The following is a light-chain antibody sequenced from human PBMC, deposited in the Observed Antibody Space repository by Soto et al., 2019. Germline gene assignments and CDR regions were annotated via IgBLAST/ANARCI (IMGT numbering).Light chain of an antibody. CDR2: GNS. CDR3: QSYDSSLSEV. Sequence: QSVLTQPTSVSGAPGQRVTISCTGSSSNIGAGYDVHWYQQLPGTAPKLLIYGNSNRPSGVPDRFSGSKSGTSASLAITGLQAEDEADYYCQSYDSSLSEVFGTGTEVTVL. J-gene: IGLJ1*01. CDR1: SSNIGAGYD. V-gene: IGLV1-40*01.